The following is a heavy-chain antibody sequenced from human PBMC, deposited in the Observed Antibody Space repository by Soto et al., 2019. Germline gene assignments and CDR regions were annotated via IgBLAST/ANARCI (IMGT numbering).Heavy chain of an antibody. CDR2: INHSGST. D-gene: IGHD3-3*01. CDR3: ARGSGVLPFLEWLFLA. J-gene: IGHJ4*02. V-gene: IGHV4-34*01. CDR1: GGSVSGYD. Sequence: SETLALTCAVYGGSVSGYDWSWIRQPPGKGLEWIGEINHSGSTNYNPSLKSRVTISVDTSKNQFSLKLSSVTAADTAVYYCARGSGVLPFLEWLFLAWGQGTLVTVSS.